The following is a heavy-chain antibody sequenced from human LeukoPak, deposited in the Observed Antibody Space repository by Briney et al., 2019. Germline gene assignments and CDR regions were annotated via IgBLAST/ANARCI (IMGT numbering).Heavy chain of an antibody. CDR2: IWYDGSNK. V-gene: IGHV3-33*01. CDR3: ARAGIRQLWLDYFDY. J-gene: IGHJ4*02. D-gene: IGHD5-18*01. Sequence: GRSLRLSCAASGFTFSSYGMHWVRQAPGKGLEWVAVIWYDGSNKYYADSVKGRFTISRDNSKNTLYLQMNSLRAEDTAVYYCARAGIRQLWLDYFDYWGQGTLVTVSS. CDR1: GFTFSSYG.